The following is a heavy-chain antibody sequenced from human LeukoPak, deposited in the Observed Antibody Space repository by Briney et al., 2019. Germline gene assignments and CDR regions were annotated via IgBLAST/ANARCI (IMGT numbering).Heavy chain of an antibody. Sequence: PSETLSLTCTVSGGSIINYYWSWIRQPAGKGLEWIGRIYTSGSTNYNPSLESRVTMSVETSKNQFSLKLSSVTAADTAVYYCARGAYYYDSSAYYYVARDYWGQGTLVTVSS. CDR2: IYTSGST. V-gene: IGHV4-4*07. CDR1: GGSIINYY. CDR3: ARGAYYYDSSAYYYVARDY. D-gene: IGHD3-22*01. J-gene: IGHJ4*02.